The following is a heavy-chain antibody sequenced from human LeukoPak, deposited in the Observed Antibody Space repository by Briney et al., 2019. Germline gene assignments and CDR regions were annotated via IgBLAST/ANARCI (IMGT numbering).Heavy chain of an antibody. D-gene: IGHD3-22*01. CDR3: AKDTYYYDSIGYPHPDY. V-gene: IGHV3-30*18. CDR2: ISYDGSNK. CDR1: GFTFSSYG. J-gene: IGHJ4*02. Sequence: GSLRLSCAASGFTFSSYGMHWVRQAPGKGLEWVAVISYDGSNKYYADPVKGRFTISRDNSKNTLYLQMNSLRAEDTAVYYCAKDTYYYDSIGYPHPDYWGQGTLVTASS.